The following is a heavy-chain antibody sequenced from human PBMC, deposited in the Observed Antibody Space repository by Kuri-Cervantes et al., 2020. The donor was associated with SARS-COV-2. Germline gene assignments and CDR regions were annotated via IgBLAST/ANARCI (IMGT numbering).Heavy chain of an antibody. V-gene: IGHV4-30-2*01. Sequence: SETLSLTCAVSGASIRSAGYSWTWIRQPPGKGLEWIGYIYHSGATLYNPSVKSRVTMSIDKSKNQFSLKLRSVTAADTAVYYCARDRYFDYLRVNFFYYWGQGSLVTVSS. CDR2: IYHSGAT. J-gene: IGHJ4*02. D-gene: IGHD3-9*01. CDR3: ARDRYFDYLRVNFFYY. CDR1: GASIRSAGYS.